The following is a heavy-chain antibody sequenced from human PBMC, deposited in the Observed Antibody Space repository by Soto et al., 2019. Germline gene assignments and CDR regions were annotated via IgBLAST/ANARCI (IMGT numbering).Heavy chain of an antibody. CDR3: ARESLLSSSGYFDY. CDR1: GFTFSTYS. D-gene: IGHD6-6*01. J-gene: IGHJ4*02. V-gene: IGHV3-48*02. Sequence: GGSLRLSCAASGFTFSTYSLNWARQAPGKGLEWVSYISSSGNTVYYADSVKGRFTISRDNAKNSLFLEMDYLRDEDTSVYYCARESLLSSSGYFDYWGQGILVTSPQ. CDR2: ISSSGNTV.